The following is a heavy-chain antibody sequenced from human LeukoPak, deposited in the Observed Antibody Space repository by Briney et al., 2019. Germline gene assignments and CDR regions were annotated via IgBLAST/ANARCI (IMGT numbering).Heavy chain of an antibody. D-gene: IGHD1-1*01. CDR1: GFTFSSYE. V-gene: IGHV3-48*03. J-gene: IGHJ4*02. CDR2: ISSSGSTI. Sequence: QPGGSLRLSCAASGFTFSSYEMNWVRQAPGKGLEWVSYISSSGSTIYYADSVKGRFTISRGNAKNSLYLQMNSLRAEDTAVYYCARFGAGTTSLSTPRSYYSDYWGQGTLVTVSS. CDR3: ARFGAGTTSLSTPRSYYSDY.